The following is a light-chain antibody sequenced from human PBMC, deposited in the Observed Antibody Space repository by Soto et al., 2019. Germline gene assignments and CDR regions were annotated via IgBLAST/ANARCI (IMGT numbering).Light chain of an antibody. Sequence: QSVLTQPPSVSGAPGQRVTISCTGSSSNIGAGYDVHWYQQLPGTAPKLLIYGNSNRPSGVPDRFSGSKSGTSASLAITGLQAEDEADYYCQSYDCSQGVFGGGTKLTVL. CDR3: QSYDCSQGV. CDR2: GNS. CDR1: SSNIGAGYD. J-gene: IGLJ2*01. V-gene: IGLV1-40*01.